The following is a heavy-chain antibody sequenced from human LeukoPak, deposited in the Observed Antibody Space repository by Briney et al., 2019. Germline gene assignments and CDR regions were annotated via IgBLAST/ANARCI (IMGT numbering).Heavy chain of an antibody. D-gene: IGHD3-10*01. V-gene: IGHV4-4*02. CDR3: ATDNSYGSGSYYT. Sequence: SGTLSLTCAVSGGSISSSNWWSWVRQPPGKGLEWIGEINHSGITNYNPSLKSRVTISVDNSKNQLSLKLSSVTAADTAVYYCATDNSYGSGSYYTWGQGTLVTVSS. CDR1: GGSISSSNW. J-gene: IGHJ4*02. CDR2: INHSGIT.